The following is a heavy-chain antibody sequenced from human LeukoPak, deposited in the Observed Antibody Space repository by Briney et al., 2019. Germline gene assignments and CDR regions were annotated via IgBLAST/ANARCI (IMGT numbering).Heavy chain of an antibody. V-gene: IGHV3-30*18. J-gene: IGHJ4*02. D-gene: IGHD6-13*01. CDR2: ISYDGSHK. CDR1: GFTLSSYW. CDR3: AKTLSVAAAWYYFDY. Sequence: GGSLRLSCAASGFTLSSYWMHWVRQAPGKGLEWVALISYDGSHKYYADSVKGRFTISRDNSKNTLYVQMNSLRAEDTAVYYCAKTLSVAAAWYYFDYWGQGTLVTVSS.